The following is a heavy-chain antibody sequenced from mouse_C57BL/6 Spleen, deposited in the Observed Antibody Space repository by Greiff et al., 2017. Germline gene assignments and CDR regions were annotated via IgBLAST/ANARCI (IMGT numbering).Heavy chain of an antibody. CDR3: ARRDYYGSSPFDY. J-gene: IGHJ2*01. Sequence: VQLQQSGGDLVKPGGSLKLSCAASGFTFSSYGMSWVRQTPDKRLEWVATISSGGSYTYYPDSVKGRFTISRDNAKNTLYLQMSRLKSEDTAVYYCARRDYYGSSPFDYWGQGTTLTVSS. CDR2: ISSGGSYT. V-gene: IGHV5-6*01. D-gene: IGHD1-1*01. CDR1: GFTFSSYG.